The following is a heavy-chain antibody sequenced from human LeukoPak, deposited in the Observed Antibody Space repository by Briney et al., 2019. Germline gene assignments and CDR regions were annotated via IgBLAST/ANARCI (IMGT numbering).Heavy chain of an antibody. V-gene: IGHV3-43*02. CDR2: ISGDGGST. J-gene: IGHJ4*02. Sequence: GGSLRLSCAASGFTFADYAMHWVRQAPGKGLEWVSLISGDGGSTYYADSVKGRFTISRDNSKNSLYLQMNSLRTEDTALYYCAKDIRYYYDSSGYYYDYWGQGTLVTVSS. CDR1: GFTFADYA. CDR3: AKDIRYYYDSSGYYYDY. D-gene: IGHD3-22*01.